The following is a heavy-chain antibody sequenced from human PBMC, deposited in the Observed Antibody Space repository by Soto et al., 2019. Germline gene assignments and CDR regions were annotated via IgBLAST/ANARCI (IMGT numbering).Heavy chain of an antibody. Sequence: SETLSLTCTVSGGSISSGDYYWSWISQPPGKGLEWIGYIYYSGHTNYNPSLKSRLTISIDTSENQFSLKLSSVTAADAAVYYCAGVVINNKYTWFDAWXQGILVTVSS. J-gene: IGHJ5*02. D-gene: IGHD1-1*01. CDR3: AGVVINNKYTWFDA. CDR1: GGSISSGDYY. V-gene: IGHV4-61*08. CDR2: IYYSGHT.